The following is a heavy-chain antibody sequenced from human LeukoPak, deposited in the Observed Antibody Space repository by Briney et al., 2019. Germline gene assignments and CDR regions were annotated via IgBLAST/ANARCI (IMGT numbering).Heavy chain of an antibody. CDR1: GGSISSYY. CDR3: ARSTRYYAFDY. D-gene: IGHD2/OR15-2a*01. Sequence: SETLSLTCTVSGGSISSYYWSWIRQPPGKGLEWIGYIYYSGSANYNPSLKSRVTISVDTSKNQFSLKLSSVTAADTAVYYCARSTRYYAFDYWGQGTLATVSS. CDR2: IYYSGSA. V-gene: IGHV4-59*01. J-gene: IGHJ4*02.